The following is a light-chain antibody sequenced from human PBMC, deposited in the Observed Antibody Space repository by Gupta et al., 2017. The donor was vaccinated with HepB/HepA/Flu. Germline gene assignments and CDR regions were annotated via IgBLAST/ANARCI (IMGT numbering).Light chain of an antibody. CDR3: LQTVHWPST. Sequence: DVVITQSPLSLPVTLGQPASLSCRASQSLSYSDGNTYVIWFQQRPGHSPRRLIYQASKRDAGVPDRFSGRGAGTDFTMKISRVEAEDVGVYYCLQTVHWPSTFGQGTKVEIK. CDR2: QAS. J-gene: IGKJ1*01. CDR1: QSLSYSDGNTY. V-gene: IGKV2-30*01.